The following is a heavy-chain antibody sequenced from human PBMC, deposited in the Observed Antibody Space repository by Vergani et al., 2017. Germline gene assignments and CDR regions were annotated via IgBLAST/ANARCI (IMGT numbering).Heavy chain of an antibody. D-gene: IGHD5-12*01. CDR1: GFTVSSNY. V-gene: IGHV3-53*01. J-gene: IGHJ4*02. CDR2: IYSGGST. Sequence: EVQLVESGGGLIQPGGSLRLSCAASGFTVSSNYMSWVRQAPGKGLEWVSVIYSGGSTYYADSVKGRFTISRDNSKNTLYLQMNSLGAEDTAVYYCARVSSGYDSDYFDYWGQGTLVTVSS. CDR3: ARVSSGYDSDYFDY.